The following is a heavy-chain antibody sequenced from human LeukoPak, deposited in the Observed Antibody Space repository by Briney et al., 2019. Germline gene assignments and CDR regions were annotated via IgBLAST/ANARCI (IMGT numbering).Heavy chain of an antibody. D-gene: IGHD1-26*01. Sequence: GGSLRLSCAASGFTFSDCSIHWVRQASGKGLEWVGLIDKKTKNYETAYAASVRGRFTISRDDSQNTAYLQMYRLETEDTALYYCTRDAGTYNWLDPWGQGTLVTVSS. V-gene: IGHV3-73*01. CDR3: TRDAGTYNWLDP. J-gene: IGHJ5*02. CDR2: IDKKTKNYET. CDR1: GFTFSDCS.